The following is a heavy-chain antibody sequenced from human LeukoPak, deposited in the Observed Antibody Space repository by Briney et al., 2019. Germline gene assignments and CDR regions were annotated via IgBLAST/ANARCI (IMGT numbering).Heavy chain of an antibody. Sequence: PSETLSLTCTGSGGSISSSTYYWGWIRQPPGKGLEWIGSIYYSGTTYYNPSLKSRVTISEDMSKNQFSLKLSSVTAADTAVYYCARQDNYYFDYWGQGILVTVSS. CDR3: ARQDNYYFDY. D-gene: IGHD1-20*01. J-gene: IGHJ4*02. CDR2: IYYSGTT. V-gene: IGHV4-39*01. CDR1: GGSISSSTYY.